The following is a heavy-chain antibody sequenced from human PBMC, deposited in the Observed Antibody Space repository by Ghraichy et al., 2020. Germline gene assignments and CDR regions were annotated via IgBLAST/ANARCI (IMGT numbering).Heavy chain of an antibody. CDR3: ARVASYSGSLRFDS. V-gene: IGHV4-30-2*01. Sequence: SETLSLTCAVSGGSVSSPFYSWAWIRRPPRQGLEFVGHNDRTGTTYSHPSLKSRVTVSLDRSTNQVSLILTSVTVADTAVYYCARVASYSGSLRFDSWGQGIQVTVSS. CDR2: NDRTGTT. D-gene: IGHD5-12*01. J-gene: IGHJ4*02. CDR1: GGSVSSPFYS.